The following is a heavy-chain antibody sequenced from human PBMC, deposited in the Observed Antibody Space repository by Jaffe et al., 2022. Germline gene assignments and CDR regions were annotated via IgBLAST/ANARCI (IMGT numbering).Heavy chain of an antibody. J-gene: IGHJ3*02. V-gene: IGHV3-7*01. CDR3: ARDGVLLWFREPLRAFDI. CDR2: IKQDGSEK. CDR1: GFTFSSYW. D-gene: IGHD3-10*01. Sequence: EVQLVESGGGLVQPGGSLRLSCAASGFTFSSYWMSWVRQAPGKGLEWVANIKQDGSEKYYVDSVKGRFTISRDNAKNSLYLQMNSLRAEDTAVYYCARDGVLLWFREPLRAFDIWGQGTMVTVSS.